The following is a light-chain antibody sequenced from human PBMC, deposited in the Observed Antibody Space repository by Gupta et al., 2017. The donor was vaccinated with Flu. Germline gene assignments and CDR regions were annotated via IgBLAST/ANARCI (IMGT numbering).Light chain of an antibody. Sequence: GDKATITCRASQNINAYLNWYQQKPGKAPKLLIYVASTLQSGVPSRFSGSGSRTDFTLTINSLQPEYFATYSCQHTYYTPWTFGQGTKVAIK. CDR3: QHTYYTPWT. CDR2: VAS. J-gene: IGKJ1*01. CDR1: QNINAY. V-gene: IGKV1-39*01.